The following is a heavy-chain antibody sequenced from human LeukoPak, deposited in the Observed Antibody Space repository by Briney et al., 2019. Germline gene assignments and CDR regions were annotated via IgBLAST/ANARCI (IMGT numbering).Heavy chain of an antibody. CDR1: GGSISSYY. CDR3: ATQLYSSSWIDAFDI. V-gene: IGHV4-4*07. CDR2: IYTSGST. Sequence: PSETLSLTCTVSGGSISSYYWSWIRQPAGKGLEWIGRIYTSGSTNYNPSLKSRVTMSVDTSKNQFSLKLSSVTAADTAVYYCATQLYSSSWIDAFDIWGQGTMVTVSS. D-gene: IGHD6-13*01. J-gene: IGHJ3*02.